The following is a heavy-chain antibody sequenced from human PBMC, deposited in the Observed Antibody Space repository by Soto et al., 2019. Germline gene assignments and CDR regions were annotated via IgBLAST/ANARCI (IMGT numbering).Heavy chain of an antibody. CDR2: ISYDGSNK. V-gene: IGHV3-30*18. CDR1: GFTFSSYG. D-gene: IGHD6-13*01. Sequence: QVQLVESGGGVVQPGRSLRLSCAASGFTFSSYGMQWVRQAPGKGLEWVAIISYDGSNKYYADSVKGRFTISRDNSKNTLYLQMNSLRAEDTPVYYCAKDQGSSENGVDYWGQGTLVTVSS. J-gene: IGHJ4*02. CDR3: AKDQGSSENGVDY.